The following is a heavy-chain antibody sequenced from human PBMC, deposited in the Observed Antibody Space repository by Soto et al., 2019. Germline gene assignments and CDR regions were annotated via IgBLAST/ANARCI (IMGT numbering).Heavy chain of an antibody. CDR1: GFTFSSYW. CDR3: ARESYDYVWGSYRYFGSDAFDI. CDR2: IKQDGSEK. Sequence: VGSLRLSCAASGFTFSSYWMSWVRQAPGKGLEWVANIKQDGSEKYYVDSVKGRFTISRDNAKNSLYLQMNSLRAEDTAVYYCARESYDYVWGSYRYFGSDAFDIWGQGTMVTVSS. D-gene: IGHD3-16*02. V-gene: IGHV3-7*01. J-gene: IGHJ3*02.